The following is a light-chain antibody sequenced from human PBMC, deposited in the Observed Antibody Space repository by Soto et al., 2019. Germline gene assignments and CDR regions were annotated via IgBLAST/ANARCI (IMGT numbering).Light chain of an antibody. CDR1: QSISSN. J-gene: IGKJ5*01. V-gene: IGKV3-15*01. Sequence: EIVMTQSPATLSVSPGERATLSCRASQSISSNLAWYQQKPGQAPRLLIYGASTRATGIPARFSGSGSGTEFTLTISSLQSEASAVYSCQQYNNWPPEITFGQGTRLE. CDR2: GAS. CDR3: QQYNNWPPEIT.